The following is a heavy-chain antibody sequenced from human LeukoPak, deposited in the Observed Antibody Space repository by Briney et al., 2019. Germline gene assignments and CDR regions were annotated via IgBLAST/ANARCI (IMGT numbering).Heavy chain of an antibody. CDR1: VCTFSSYA. J-gene: IGHJ4*02. CDR2: VIPIFGTA. D-gene: IGHD3-3*01. V-gene: IGHV1-69*01. Sequence: SVTVSCMPSVCTFSSYAISWVRQAPGQGLEWMGGVIPIFGTANYAQKFQGRVTITADESTSTAYMELSSLRSEDTAVYYCAWGRFLEWLPDYWGQGTLVTVSS. CDR3: AWGRFLEWLPDY.